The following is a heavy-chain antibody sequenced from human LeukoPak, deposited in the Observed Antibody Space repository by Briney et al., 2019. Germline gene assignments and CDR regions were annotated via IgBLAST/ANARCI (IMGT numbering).Heavy chain of an antibody. CDR2: IIPIFGTA. V-gene: IGHV1-69*13. Sequence: ASVKVSCKASGGTFSRYAMSWVRQAPGQGLEWMGGIIPIFGTASFAQKFQGRVTITADESTGTAYMELSSLRSEDTAVYYCARMVTPRYCSTPSCYWKGWFDPWGQGTLVTVSS. CDR3: ARMVTPRYCSTPSCYWKGWFDP. J-gene: IGHJ5*02. D-gene: IGHD2-2*01. CDR1: GGTFSRYA.